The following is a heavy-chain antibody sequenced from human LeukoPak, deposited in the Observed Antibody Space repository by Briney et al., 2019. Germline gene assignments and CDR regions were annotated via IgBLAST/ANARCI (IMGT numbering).Heavy chain of an antibody. V-gene: IGHV4-39*01. J-gene: IGHJ4*02. CDR3: ARPSRGYSYEFDY. D-gene: IGHD5-18*01. CDR2: IYYSGST. CDR1: GGSISSSSYY. Sequence: SETLSLTCTVSGGSISSSSYYWGWIRQPPGKGLEWIGSIYYSGSTYYNPSLKSRVTISVDTSKNRFSLKLSSVTAADTAVYYCARPSRGYSYEFDYWGQGTLVTVSS.